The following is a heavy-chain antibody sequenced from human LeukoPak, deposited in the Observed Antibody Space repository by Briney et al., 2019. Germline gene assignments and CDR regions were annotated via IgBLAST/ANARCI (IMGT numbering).Heavy chain of an antibody. CDR1: GFTFDDYA. Sequence: GGSLRLSCAASGFTFDDYAMHWVRQAPGKGLEGVSGITWNSGSIGYADSVKGRFTIPRDNAKSSLYLQMNRLRAEDMALYYCAKGGGEYCSSISCSLFDYWGQGTLVTVSS. V-gene: IGHV3-9*03. CDR3: AKGGGEYCSSISCSLFDY. D-gene: IGHD2-2*01. CDR2: ITWNSGSI. J-gene: IGHJ4*02.